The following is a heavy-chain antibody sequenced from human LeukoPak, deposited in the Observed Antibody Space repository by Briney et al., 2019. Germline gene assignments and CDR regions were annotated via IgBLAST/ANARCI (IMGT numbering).Heavy chain of an antibody. J-gene: IGHJ4*02. Sequence: GGSLRLSCAASGFTFSSYAMSWVRLAPGKGLEWVSGVSGDGGYTYYADSVKGRFTISRDNSKSTLCLQMNSLRADDTAVYYCPKGDTMTKKGYSDYWGQGTLVTVSS. CDR3: PKGDTMTKKGYSDY. D-gene: IGHD2-2*01. CDR1: GFTFSSYA. V-gene: IGHV3-23*01. CDR2: VSGDGGYT.